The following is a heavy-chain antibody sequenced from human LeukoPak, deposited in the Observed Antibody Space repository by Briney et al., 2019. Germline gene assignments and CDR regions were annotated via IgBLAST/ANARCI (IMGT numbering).Heavy chain of an antibody. J-gene: IGHJ3*02. CDR3: ARDLPVTTHAFDI. V-gene: IGHV3-66*01. CDR1: GFTVSSNY. D-gene: IGHD4-17*01. CDR2: IYSGGST. Sequence: GGSLRLSCAASGFTVSSNYMSWVRQAPGKGLEWVSVIYSGGSTYYADSVKGRFTISRDNSKNTLYLQMNSLRAEDTAVYYCARDLPVTTHAFDIWAKGQWSPSLQ.